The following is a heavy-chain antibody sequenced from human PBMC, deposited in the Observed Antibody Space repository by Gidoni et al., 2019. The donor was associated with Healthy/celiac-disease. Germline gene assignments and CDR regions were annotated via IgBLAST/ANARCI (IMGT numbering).Heavy chain of an antibody. J-gene: IGHJ4*02. CDR3: ARAAVGVTGTTLIFDY. CDR1: GSTFTGYY. V-gene: IGHV1-2*02. CDR2: INPNSGGT. Sequence: QVQLVQSGAEVKKPGASVKVSCKASGSTFTGYYTHWVRQAPGQGLEWMGWINPNSGGTNYAQKFQGRVTMTRDTSISTAYMELSRLRSDDTAVFYCARAAVGVTGTTLIFDYWGQGTLVTVSS. D-gene: IGHD1-7*01.